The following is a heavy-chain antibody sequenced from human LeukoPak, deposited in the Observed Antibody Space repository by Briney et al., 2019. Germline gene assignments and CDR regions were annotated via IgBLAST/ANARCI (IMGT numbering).Heavy chain of an antibody. V-gene: IGHV4-59*01. J-gene: IGHJ4*02. CDR1: GGSISSYY. D-gene: IGHD1-26*01. CDR2: IYYSGST. CDR3: ARVTIVGPTVFDY. Sequence: SETLSLTCTVSGGSISSYYWSWIRQPPGKGLEWIGYIYYSGSTNYNPSLKSRVTISVDTSNNQFSLKLSSVTAADTAVYYCARVTIVGPTVFDYWGQGTLVTVSS.